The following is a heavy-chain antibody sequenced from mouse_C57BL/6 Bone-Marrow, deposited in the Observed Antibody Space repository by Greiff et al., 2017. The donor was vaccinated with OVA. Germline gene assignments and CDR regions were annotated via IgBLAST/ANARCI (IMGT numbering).Heavy chain of an antibody. CDR3: ARGNYGYDVAWFAY. Sequence: LQESGAELVRPGASVKLSCKASGYTFTDYYINWVKQRPGQGLEWIARIYPGSGNTYYNEKFKGKATLTAEKSSSTAYMQLSSLTSEDSAVYFCARGNYGYDVAWFAYWGQGTLVTVSA. J-gene: IGHJ3*01. V-gene: IGHV1-76*01. D-gene: IGHD2-2*01. CDR1: GYTFTDYY. CDR2: IYPGSGNT.